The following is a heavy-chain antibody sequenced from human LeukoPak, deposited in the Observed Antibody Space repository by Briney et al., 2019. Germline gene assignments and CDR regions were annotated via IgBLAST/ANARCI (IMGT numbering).Heavy chain of an antibody. CDR2: INPNSGGT. CDR1: GYTFTGYY. V-gene: IGHV1-2*06. CDR3: ARFRGSYSQYYFDY. Sequence: GASVKVSCKASGYTFTGYYMHWVRQAPGQGLEWMGRINPNSGGTNYAQKLKGRVTMTTDTSTSTAYMQLRSLRSDDTAVYYCARFRGSYSQYYFDYWGQGTLVTVSS. J-gene: IGHJ4*02. D-gene: IGHD1-26*01.